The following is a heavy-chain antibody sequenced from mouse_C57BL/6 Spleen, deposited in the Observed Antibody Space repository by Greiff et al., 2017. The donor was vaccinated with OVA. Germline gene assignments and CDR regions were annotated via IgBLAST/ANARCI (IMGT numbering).Heavy chain of an antibody. CDR2: INPGSGGT. Sequence: VQLQQSGAELVRPGTSVKVSCKASGYAFTNYLIEWVKQRPGQGLEWIGVINPGSGGTNYNEKFKGKATLTADKSSSTAYMQLSSLTSEDSAVYFCASGYYLRYFDVWGTGTTVTVSS. V-gene: IGHV1-54*01. J-gene: IGHJ1*03. CDR3: ASGYYLRYFDV. D-gene: IGHD2-3*01. CDR1: GYAFTNYL.